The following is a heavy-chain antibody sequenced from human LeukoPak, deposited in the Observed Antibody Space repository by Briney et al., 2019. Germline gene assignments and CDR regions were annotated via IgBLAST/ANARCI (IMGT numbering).Heavy chain of an antibody. CDR3: ARALGYCSSTSCHPPYYYYMDV. CDR2: INPNIGGT. V-gene: IGHV1-2*02. CDR1: GYTFTVDY. D-gene: IGHD2-2*01. J-gene: IGHJ6*03. Sequence: ASVKVSCKASGYTFTVDYMHWVRQAPGQGVWWRGWINPNIGGTNYAQKFQGRVTMTRDTSISTAYMALSRLRSDDTAVYYCARALGYCSSTSCHPPYYYYMDVWGKGTAVTVSS.